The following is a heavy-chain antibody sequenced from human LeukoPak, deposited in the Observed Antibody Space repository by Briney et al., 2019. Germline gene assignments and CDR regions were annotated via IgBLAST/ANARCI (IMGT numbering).Heavy chain of an antibody. CDR1: GVTFSSYE. D-gene: IGHD6-13*01. J-gene: IGHJ4*02. V-gene: IGHV3-48*03. CDR3: ATSYSG. CDR2: ISISGSTI. Sequence: GGSLRLSCAASGVTFSSYEMNWVRQAPGKGVGWGSYISISGSTIYYADSVRGGVTISREKAKNSLYLQMNSLRAEDTAVYYCATSYSGWGQGTLVTVSS.